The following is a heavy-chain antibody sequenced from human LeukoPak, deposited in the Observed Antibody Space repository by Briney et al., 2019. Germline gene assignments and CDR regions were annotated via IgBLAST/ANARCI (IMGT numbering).Heavy chain of an antibody. D-gene: IGHD5/OR15-5a*01. CDR2: ISWNSADI. CDR1: GFTFNDYA. V-gene: IGHV3-9*01. J-gene: IGHJ4*02. Sequence: GGSLRLSCAASGFTFNDYAMHWVRQSPGKGLEWVSTISWNSADIAHADSVKGRSTISRDNAKNSLYLQMNSLRPEDTALYFCARQKNNVYGVDHWGQGTLVTVSS. CDR3: ARQKNNVYGVDH.